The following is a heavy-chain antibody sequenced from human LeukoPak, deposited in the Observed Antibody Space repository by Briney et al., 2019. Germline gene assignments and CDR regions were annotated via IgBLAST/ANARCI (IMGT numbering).Heavy chain of an antibody. CDR3: ATRENVVAASYYYYYGMDV. J-gene: IGHJ6*04. V-gene: IGHV1-24*01. CDR1: GYTLTELS. CDR2: FDPEDGVT. D-gene: IGHD2-15*01. Sequence: ASVKVTCKVSGYTLTELSMHWVRQAPGKGLEWMGCFDPEDGVTIYAQKFQGRVTMTEDTSTDTAYMELSSLRSEDTAVYYCATRENVVAASYYYYYGMDVWGKGTTVTVSS.